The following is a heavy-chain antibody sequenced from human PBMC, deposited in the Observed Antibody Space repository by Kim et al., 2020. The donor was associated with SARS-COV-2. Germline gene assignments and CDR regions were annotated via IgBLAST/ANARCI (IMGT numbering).Heavy chain of an antibody. V-gene: IGHV3-7*01. CDR1: GFTFGSYW. Sequence: GGSLRLSCAASGFTFGSYWMSWVRQAPGKGLEWVANVKQDGSERNYVDSVKGRFTISRDNAKNSLYLQMDSLRVEDTAVYYCARGSGSSYSHWGQGTLVTASP. CDR2: VKQDGSER. D-gene: IGHD3-10*01. J-gene: IGHJ4*02. CDR3: ARGSGSSYSH.